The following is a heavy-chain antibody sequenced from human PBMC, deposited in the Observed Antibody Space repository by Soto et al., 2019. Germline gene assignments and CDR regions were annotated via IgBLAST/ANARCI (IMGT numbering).Heavy chain of an antibody. CDR2: IIPIFGTA. D-gene: IGHD1-26*01. V-gene: IGHV1-69*06. J-gene: IGHJ6*02. CDR3: ARPLWRGSYDNYYYYGMDV. Sequence: QVQLVQSGAEVKKPGSSVKVSCKASGGTFSSYAISWVRQAPGQGLEWMGGIIPIFGTANYAQKFQGRVTITADKSTSTDYMELSSLRSEDTGVYYCARPLWRGSYDNYYYYGMDVWGQGTTVTVSS. CDR1: GGTFSSYA.